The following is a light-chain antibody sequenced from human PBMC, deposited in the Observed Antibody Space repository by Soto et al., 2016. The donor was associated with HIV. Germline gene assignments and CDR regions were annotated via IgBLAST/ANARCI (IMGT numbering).Light chain of an antibody. J-gene: IGLJ2*01. CDR3: QVWESSSDHVV. Sequence: SYVLTQPPSVSVAPGKTARITCGGNNIGSKSVHWYQQKSGQAPVLVVHDDSHRPSGIPERFSGSNSGNTATLTISRVEAGDEADYYCQVWESSSDHVVFGGGTKLIVL. V-gene: IGLV3-21*03. CDR2: DDS. CDR1: NIGSKS.